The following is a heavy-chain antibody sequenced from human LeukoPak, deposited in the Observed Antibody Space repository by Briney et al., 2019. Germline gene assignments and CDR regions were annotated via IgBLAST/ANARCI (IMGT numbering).Heavy chain of an antibody. V-gene: IGHV1-8*01. Sequence: ASVKVSCKASGYTFTSYDINWVRQATGQGLEWMGWMNPNSGNTGYAQKFQGRVTMTRNTSISTAYMELSSLRSEDTAVYYCARLGKKYYDFWSGYYYLGGDGMDVWGQGTTGTVSS. J-gene: IGHJ6*02. CDR1: GYTFTSYD. CDR2: MNPNSGNT. D-gene: IGHD3-3*01. CDR3: ARLGKKYYDFWSGYYYLGGDGMDV.